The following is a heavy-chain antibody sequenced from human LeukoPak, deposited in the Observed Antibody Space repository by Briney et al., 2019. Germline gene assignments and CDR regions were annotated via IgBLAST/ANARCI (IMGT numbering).Heavy chain of an antibody. CDR3: ARNLTVPRHDAFDI. D-gene: IGHD6-6*01. CDR1: GYSISSGDY. Sequence: PSETLSLTCAVSGYSISSGDYWGWIRQPPGKGLEWIGSIHHSGSTYYNPSLKSRVTISVDTSKNQFSLKLSSVTAADTAVYYCARNLTVPRHDAFDIWGQGTMVTVSS. J-gene: IGHJ3*02. V-gene: IGHV4-38-2*01. CDR2: IHHSGST.